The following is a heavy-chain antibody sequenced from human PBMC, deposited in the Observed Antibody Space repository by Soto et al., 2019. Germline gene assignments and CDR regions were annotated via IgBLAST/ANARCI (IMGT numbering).Heavy chain of an antibody. J-gene: IGHJ5*02. CDR1: GGSISSGGYS. CDR2: IYHSGST. Sequence: QLQLQESGSGLVKPSQTLSLTCAVSGGSISSGGYSWSWNRQPPGKVMEWIGYIYHSGSTYYNPYRKSRVNISVDRSKSQLSLKLTYVTAADTAVYCYARVPSPWGQGTLVTVSS. CDR3: ARVPSP. V-gene: IGHV4-30-2*01.